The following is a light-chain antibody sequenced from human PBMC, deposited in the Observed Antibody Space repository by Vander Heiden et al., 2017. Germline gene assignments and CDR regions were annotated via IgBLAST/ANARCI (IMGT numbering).Light chain of an antibody. CDR2: GAS. Sequence: DIQMTQSPSSLAASVGDTVIITCQASQDIRAYLNWFQHKPGTAPELLIYGASTLETGVPSRFTGSGSGTHFTLTISSLQPEDSATYYCQQYADLPPITFGQGTRLAI. CDR3: QQYADLPPIT. CDR1: QDIRAY. V-gene: IGKV1-33*01. J-gene: IGKJ5*01.